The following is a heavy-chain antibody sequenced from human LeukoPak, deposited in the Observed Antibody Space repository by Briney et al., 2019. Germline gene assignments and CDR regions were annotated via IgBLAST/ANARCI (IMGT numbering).Heavy chain of an antibody. Sequence: SETLSLTCSVSGGSISSRSHYWGWVRQSPGKGLEWIGSMFYSGDTYHNPSLRSRVSMLVDTSKNQFSLHVSSVTAADTAVYYCVRTRGYFYYYVDVWGKGTTATVSS. CDR2: MFYSGDT. CDR1: GGSISSRSHY. CDR3: VRTRGYFYYYVDV. V-gene: IGHV4-39*07. D-gene: IGHD5-24*01. J-gene: IGHJ6*03.